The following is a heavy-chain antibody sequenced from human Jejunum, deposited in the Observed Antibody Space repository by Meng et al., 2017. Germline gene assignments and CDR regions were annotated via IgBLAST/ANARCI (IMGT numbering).Heavy chain of an antibody. CDR1: GFTFSSYW. J-gene: IGHJ4*02. CDR3: ALERREKMFDN. CDR2: VSIGGRRT. V-gene: IGHV3-74*01. D-gene: IGHD1-1*01. Sequence: GESLKISCAASGFTFSSYWMHWVRQAPGKGLVWVSRVSIGGRRTVYADSVQGRFTISRDNAKNTLYLQMDSLSVEDTAVYYCALERREKMFDNWGQGTLVTVSS.